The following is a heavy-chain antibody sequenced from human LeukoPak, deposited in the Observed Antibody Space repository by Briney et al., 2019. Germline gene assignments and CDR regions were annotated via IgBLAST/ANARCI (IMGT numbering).Heavy chain of an antibody. CDR1: GGTFSSYA. V-gene: IGHV1-69*06. CDR3: ATLRSITIFGVVMDSPFDY. J-gene: IGHJ4*02. D-gene: IGHD3-3*01. CDR2: IIPIFGTA. Sequence: ASVKVSCKASGGTFSSYAISWVRQAPGQGLEWMGGIIPIFGTANYAQKFQGRVTMTEDTSTDTAYMELSSLRSEDTAVYYCATLRSITIFGVVMDSPFDYWGQGTLVTVSS.